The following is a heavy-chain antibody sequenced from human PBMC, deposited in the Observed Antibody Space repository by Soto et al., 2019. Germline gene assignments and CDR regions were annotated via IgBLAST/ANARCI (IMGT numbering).Heavy chain of an antibody. Sequence: QITLKEAGPTLVKPTETLTLTCTFSGFSFTTTRMGVGWTRQPPGKALEWLAIIYWDGESRYNPLLRRRLTLTEDTSKNLVVLTMPNMDPKDPATYYCAHRDSTGTTTYFDSWGQGIPVTVAS. CDR1: GFSFTTTRMG. V-gene: IGHV2-5*02. CDR3: AHRDSTGTTTYFDS. CDR2: IYWDGES. J-gene: IGHJ4*02. D-gene: IGHD1-1*01.